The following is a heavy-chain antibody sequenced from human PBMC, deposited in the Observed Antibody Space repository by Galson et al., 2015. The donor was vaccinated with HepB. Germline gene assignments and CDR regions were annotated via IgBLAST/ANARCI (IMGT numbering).Heavy chain of an antibody. V-gene: IGHV3-7*03. J-gene: IGHJ4*02. CDR1: GFTLNSYW. Sequence: SCAASGFTLNSYWMSWVRQAPGKGLEWVANINQGGSETYYVDSVKGRFTISRDNAKNSLSLEMNSLRVEDTALYFCARGGWYPEYWGQGILVTVSS. CDR2: INQGGSET. CDR3: ARGGWYPEY. D-gene: IGHD6-19*01.